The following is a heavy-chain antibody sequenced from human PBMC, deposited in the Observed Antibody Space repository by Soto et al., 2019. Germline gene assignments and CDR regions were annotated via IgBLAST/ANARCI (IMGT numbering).Heavy chain of an antibody. D-gene: IGHD3-10*01. CDR1: GFTFSSYA. J-gene: IGHJ4*02. V-gene: IGHV3-30-3*01. CDR3: ARGQYYYGSGYEDY. Sequence: QVQLVESGGGVVQPGRSLRLSCAASGFTFSSYAMHWVRQAPGKGLEWVAVISYDGSNKYYADSVKGRFTISRDNSKNTLYLQMNSLRAEDTAVYYCARGQYYYGSGYEDYWGQGTLVTVSS. CDR2: ISYDGSNK.